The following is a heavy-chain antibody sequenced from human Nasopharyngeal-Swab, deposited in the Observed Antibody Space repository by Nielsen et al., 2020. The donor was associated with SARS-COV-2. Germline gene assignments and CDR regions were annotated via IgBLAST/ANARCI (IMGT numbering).Heavy chain of an antibody. D-gene: IGHD6-19*01. V-gene: IGHV3-53*01. Sequence: GESLKISCAAPGFTVSSNYMSWVRQAPGKGLEWVSVIYSGGSTYYADSVKGRFTISRDNSKNTLYLQMNSLRAEDTAVYYCARDLYRQQWPLYNYYGIDVWGQGTTVTVSS. CDR2: IYSGGST. CDR1: GFTVSSNY. CDR3: ARDLYRQQWPLYNYYGIDV. J-gene: IGHJ6*02.